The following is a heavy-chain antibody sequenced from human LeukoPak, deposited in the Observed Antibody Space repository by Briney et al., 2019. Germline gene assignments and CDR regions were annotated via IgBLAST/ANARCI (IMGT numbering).Heavy chain of an antibody. Sequence: PGGSLRLCCAASGFTFSSYSMNWVRQAPGKGLEWVSSISTSSSSMYYADSVKGRFTISRDNAKNSLYLQMNSLRAEDTAVYFCARDQSSPYVSWGQGTLVTVSS. CDR1: GFTFSSYS. CDR2: ISTSSSSM. D-gene: IGHD3-16*01. CDR3: ARDQSSPYVS. V-gene: IGHV3-21*01. J-gene: IGHJ4*02.